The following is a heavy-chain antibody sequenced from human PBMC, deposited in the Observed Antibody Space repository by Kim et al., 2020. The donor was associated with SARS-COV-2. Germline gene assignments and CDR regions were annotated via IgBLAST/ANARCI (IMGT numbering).Heavy chain of an antibody. D-gene: IGHD6-13*01. Sequence: FADSVKGRFTISRDNSKNTLYLQMNSLTAEDTAMYYCARDSIAATGDLDYWGQGTLVTVSS. V-gene: IGHV3-30*01. CDR3: ARDSIAATGDLDY. J-gene: IGHJ4*02.